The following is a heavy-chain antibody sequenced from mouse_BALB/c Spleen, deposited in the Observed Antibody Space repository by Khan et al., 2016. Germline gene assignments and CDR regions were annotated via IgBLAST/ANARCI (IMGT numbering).Heavy chain of an antibody. Sequence: QVQLQQSGAELARPGASMKMSCKASGYTFTSYTMQWVKQRPGQGLGWIGYINPDSGYTDYNQIFKDKATLTADKSSRTGYMQLSSLPSEDSAVLYCGRVVTYYTLFYSWGQDTTLTVSS. D-gene: IGHD2-5*01. J-gene: IGHJ2*01. CDR3: GRVVTYYTLFYS. CDR2: INPDSGYT. CDR1: GYTFTSYT. V-gene: IGHV1-4*01.